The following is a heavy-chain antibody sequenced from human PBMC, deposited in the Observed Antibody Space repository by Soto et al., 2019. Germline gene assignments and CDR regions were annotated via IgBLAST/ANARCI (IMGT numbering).Heavy chain of an antibody. J-gene: IGHJ3*02. CDR1: GFTFSSYA. CDR2: ISGSGGST. V-gene: IGHV3-23*01. D-gene: IGHD1-26*01. Sequence: EVQLLESGGGLVHPGGSLRLSCAASGFTFSSYAMSWVRQAPGKGLEWVSAISGSGGSTYYADSVKGRFTISRDNSKNTLYLQMNSLRAEDTAVYYCAKGSWGWVDAFDIWGQGTMVTVSS. CDR3: AKGSWGWVDAFDI.